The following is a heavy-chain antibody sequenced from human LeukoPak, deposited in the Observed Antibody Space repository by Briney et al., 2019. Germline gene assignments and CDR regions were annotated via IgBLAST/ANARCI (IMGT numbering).Heavy chain of an antibody. CDR2: INPNSGGT. V-gene: IGHV1-2*02. CDR3: ARTPPGY. J-gene: IGHJ4*02. CDR1: GYTFTAYY. Sequence: ASLKVSCKAPGYTFTAYYMHWVRQAPGQGLEWMGWINPNSGGTNYAQRFQGRVTMTRDTSITTAYMELSSLRSDDTAVYYCARTPPGYWGQGTLVTVSS.